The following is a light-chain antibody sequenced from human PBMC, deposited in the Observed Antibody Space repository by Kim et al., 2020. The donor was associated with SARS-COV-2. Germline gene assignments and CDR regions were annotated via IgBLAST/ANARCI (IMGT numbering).Light chain of an antibody. J-gene: IGLJ1*01. CDR2: DVS. CDR3: SSYTSSSTLEYV. CDR1: RRDVGGYNY. V-gene: IGLV2-14*03. Sequence: SNTVSCPGTRRDVGGYNYVSWCQQHPGKAPRLMIYDVSNRPSGVSNRFSGSKSGNTASLTISGLQAEDEADYYCSSYTSSSTLEYVFGTGTKVTVL.